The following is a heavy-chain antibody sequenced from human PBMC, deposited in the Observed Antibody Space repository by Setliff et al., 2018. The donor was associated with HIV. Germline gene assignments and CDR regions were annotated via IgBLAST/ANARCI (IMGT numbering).Heavy chain of an antibody. D-gene: IGHD5-18*01. V-gene: IGHV4-59*01. Sequence: PSETLSLTCTVSGASIGSYSWSWIRQSPGKRLEWIGYIHSYGSTDYNPSLESRVTISVDTSKNQLSLKLRSVAAADTAVYYCARGGYRDGYDYWGQGTLVTVSS. CDR1: GASIGSYS. CDR2: IHSYGST. CDR3: ARGGYRDGYDY. J-gene: IGHJ4*02.